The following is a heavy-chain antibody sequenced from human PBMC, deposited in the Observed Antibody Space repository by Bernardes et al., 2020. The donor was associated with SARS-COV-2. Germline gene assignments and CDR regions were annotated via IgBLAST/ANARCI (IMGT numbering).Heavy chain of an antibody. D-gene: IGHD6-19*01. V-gene: IGHV3-48*03. Sequence: GGSLRLSCAASGFTFSSYEMNWVRQAPGKGLEWVSYISSSGSTIYYADSVKGRFTISRDNAKNSLYLQMNSLRAEDTAVYYCARSPNSSGWYIDYWGQGTLVTVSS. CDR2: ISSSGSTI. J-gene: IGHJ4*02. CDR3: ARSPNSSGWYIDY. CDR1: GFTFSSYE.